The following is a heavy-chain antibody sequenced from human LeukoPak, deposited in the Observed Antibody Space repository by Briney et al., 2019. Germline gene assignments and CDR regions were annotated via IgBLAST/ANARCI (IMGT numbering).Heavy chain of an antibody. V-gene: IGHV4-31*03. Sequence: PSETLSLTCTVSGGSISSGGYYWSWIRQHPGKGLEWIGYIYYSGSTYYNPSLKSRVTISVDTSKNQFSLKLSSVTAADTAVYYCASTKWNDPSFDYWGQGTLVTVSS. D-gene: IGHD1-1*01. CDR2: IYYSGST. J-gene: IGHJ4*02. CDR3: ASTKWNDPSFDY. CDR1: GGSISSGGYY.